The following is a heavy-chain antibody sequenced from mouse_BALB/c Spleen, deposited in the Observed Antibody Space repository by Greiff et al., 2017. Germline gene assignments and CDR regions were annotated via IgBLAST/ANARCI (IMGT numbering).Heavy chain of an antibody. CDR3: ARDSLYRYDGFAY. Sequence: EVQRVESGGGLVKPGGSLKLSCAASGFTFSDYYMYWVRQTPEKRLEWVATISDGGSYTYYPDSVKGRFTISRDNAKNNLYLQMSSLKSEDTAMYYCARDSLYRYDGFAYWGQGTLVTVSA. J-gene: IGHJ3*01. D-gene: IGHD2-14*01. CDR2: ISDGGSYT. V-gene: IGHV5-4*02. CDR1: GFTFSDYY.